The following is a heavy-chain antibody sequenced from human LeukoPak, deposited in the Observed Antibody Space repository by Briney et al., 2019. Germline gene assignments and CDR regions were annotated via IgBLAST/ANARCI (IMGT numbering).Heavy chain of an antibody. CDR3: ARDSSSSWYVSYGMDV. Sequence: GGSLRLSCAASGFTFSNFGMNWVRQAPGKGLEWVSYISSSSSTIYYADFVKGRFTISRDNAKNSLHLQMNSLRDEDTAVYYCARDSSSSWYVSYGMDVWGQGTTVTVSS. D-gene: IGHD6-13*01. CDR2: ISSSSSTI. V-gene: IGHV3-48*02. J-gene: IGHJ6*02. CDR1: GFTFSNFG.